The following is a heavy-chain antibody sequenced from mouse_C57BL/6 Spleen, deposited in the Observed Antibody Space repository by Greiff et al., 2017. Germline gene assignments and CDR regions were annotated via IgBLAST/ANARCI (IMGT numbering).Heavy chain of an antibody. CDR1: GYTFTSYW. CDR3: ARLSYYGSSYLDY. V-gene: IGHV1-61*01. CDR2: IYPSDSET. Sequence: QVQLQQSGAELVRPGSSVKLSCKASGYTFTSYWMDWVKQRPGQGLEWIGNIYPSDSETHYNQKFKDKATLTVDKYSSTAYMQLNSLTSEDSAVXYYARLSYYGSSYLDYWGQGTTLTVSS. J-gene: IGHJ2*01. D-gene: IGHD1-1*01.